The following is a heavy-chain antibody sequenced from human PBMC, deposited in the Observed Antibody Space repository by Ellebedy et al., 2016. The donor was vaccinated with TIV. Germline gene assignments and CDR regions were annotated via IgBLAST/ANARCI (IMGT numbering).Heavy chain of an antibody. Sequence: MPSETLSLTCNVSGGSINSGSYFWAWIHQPPGKGLAWIGTIYYSGSTYYNPSLKSRVTLSMDTSKSHFSLKVSSVTAADTAFYYCARHSRYSNSGFDFWGQGTLVTVSS. CDR1: GGSINSGSYF. CDR2: IYYSGST. CDR3: ARHSRYSNSGFDF. V-gene: IGHV4-39*01. D-gene: IGHD4-11*01. J-gene: IGHJ4*02.